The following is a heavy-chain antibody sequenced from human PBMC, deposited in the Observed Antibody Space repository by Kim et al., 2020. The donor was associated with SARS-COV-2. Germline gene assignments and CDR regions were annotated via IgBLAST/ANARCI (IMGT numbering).Heavy chain of an antibody. CDR3: ARSTSRTTGVVASTRNEDP. Sequence: ASVKVSCKASGYTFTSYDINWVRQATGQGLEWMGWMNPNSGNTGYAQKFQGRVTMTRNTSISTAYMELSSLRSEDTAVYYCARSTSRTTGVVASTRNEDPWGQGTLVTVSS. D-gene: IGHD2-15*01. V-gene: IGHV1-8*01. CDR2: MNPNSGNT. J-gene: IGHJ5*02. CDR1: GYTFTSYD.